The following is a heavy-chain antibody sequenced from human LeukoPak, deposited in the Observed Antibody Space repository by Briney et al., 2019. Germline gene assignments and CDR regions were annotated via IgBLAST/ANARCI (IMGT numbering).Heavy chain of an antibody. CDR2: INPNSGGT. Sequence: ASVKVSCKASGYTFTGYYMHWVRQAPGQGLEWVGWINPNSGGTNYAQKFQGRVTMTRDTSISTAYMELSRLRSDDTAVYYCARSEGPIVVVVAATVPLFDYWGQGTLVTVSS. J-gene: IGHJ4*02. CDR3: ARSEGPIVVVVAATVPLFDY. V-gene: IGHV1-2*02. D-gene: IGHD2-15*01. CDR1: GYTFTGYY.